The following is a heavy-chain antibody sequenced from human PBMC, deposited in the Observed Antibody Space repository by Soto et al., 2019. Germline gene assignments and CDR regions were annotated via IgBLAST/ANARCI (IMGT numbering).Heavy chain of an antibody. Sequence: ASVKVSCKASGYTFTSYAMHWVRQAPGQRLEWMGWINAGNGNTKYSQKFQGRVTITRDTSASTGYMELRGLTSDDTAVYFCARDRVSQSLDRLYFDRWGQGTLVTVSS. J-gene: IGHJ4*02. V-gene: IGHV1-3*01. CDR3: ARDRVSQSLDRLYFDR. D-gene: IGHD6-19*01. CDR2: INAGNGNT. CDR1: GYTFTSYA.